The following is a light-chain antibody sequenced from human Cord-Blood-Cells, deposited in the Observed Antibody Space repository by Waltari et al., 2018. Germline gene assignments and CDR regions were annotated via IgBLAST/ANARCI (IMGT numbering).Light chain of an antibody. V-gene: IGLV2-23*02. Sequence: QSALTQPASVSGSPGQSITISCTGTSSDVGSYNLLSWYQQHPGKAPKLMIYEVSKRPSGVSNRFSGFKSGNTASLTISGLQAEDEADYYCCSYAGSSTPYVFGTGTKVTVL. CDR1: SSDVGSYNL. CDR2: EVS. CDR3: CSYAGSSTPYV. J-gene: IGLJ1*01.